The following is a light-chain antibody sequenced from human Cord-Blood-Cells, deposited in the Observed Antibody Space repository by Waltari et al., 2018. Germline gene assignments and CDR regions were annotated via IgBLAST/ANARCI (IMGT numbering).Light chain of an antibody. Sequence: TQSPSASASLGASVKLTCTLSSGHSSYAIAWHQQQPEKGPRYLMKLNSDGSHSKGDGIPDRFSGSSSGAERYLTISSLQSEDEADYYCQTWGTGIHVVFGGGTKLTVL. CDR2: LNSDGSH. CDR1: SGHSSYA. V-gene: IGLV4-69*01. J-gene: IGLJ2*01. CDR3: QTWGTGIHVV.